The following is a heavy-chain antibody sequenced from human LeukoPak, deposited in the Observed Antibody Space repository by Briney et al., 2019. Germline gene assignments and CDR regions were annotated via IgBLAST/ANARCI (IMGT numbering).Heavy chain of an antibody. CDR2: IKQDGSEK. J-gene: IGHJ3*02. D-gene: IGHD2-2*01. V-gene: IGHV3-7*01. CDR3: ARTGSTSCYDVCSFDI. CDR1: GFTFSSYR. Sequence: GGSLRLSCAASGFTFSSYRMSWVRQAPGKGLEWMANIKQDGSEKYYVDSVKGRFTISRDNARNSLYLQMNSLRVDDTAVYYCARTGSTSCYDVCSFDIWGQGTMVTVSS.